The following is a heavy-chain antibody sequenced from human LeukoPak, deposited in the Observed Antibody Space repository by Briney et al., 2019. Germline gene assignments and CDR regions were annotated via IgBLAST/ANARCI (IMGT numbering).Heavy chain of an antibody. D-gene: IGHD5-18*01. CDR1: GGTFSSYA. CDR2: IIPIFGTA. V-gene: IGHV1-69*05. Sequence: ASVKVSCKASGGTFSSYAISWVRQAPGQGLEWMGGIIPIFGTANYAQKFQGRVTITTDESTSTAYMELSSLRSEDTAVYYCAGAYTAMVRREYYFDYWGQGTLVTVSS. J-gene: IGHJ4*02. CDR3: AGAYTAMVRREYYFDY.